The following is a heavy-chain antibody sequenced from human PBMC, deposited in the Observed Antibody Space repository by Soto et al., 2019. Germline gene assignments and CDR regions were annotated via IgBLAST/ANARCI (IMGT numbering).Heavy chain of an antibody. D-gene: IGHD6-19*01. CDR3: TRHEALAVAGTEAFDI. Sequence: GGSLRLSCAASGFTFSGSAMHWVRQASGKGLEWVGRIRSKANSYATAYAASVKGRFTISRDDSKNTAYLQMNSLKTEDTAVYYCTRHEALAVAGTEAFDIWGQGTMVTGSS. CDR1: GFTFSGSA. V-gene: IGHV3-73*01. J-gene: IGHJ3*02. CDR2: IRSKANSYAT.